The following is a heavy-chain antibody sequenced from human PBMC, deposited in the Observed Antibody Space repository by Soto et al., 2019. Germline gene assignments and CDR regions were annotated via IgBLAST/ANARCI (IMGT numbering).Heavy chain of an antibody. J-gene: IGHJ4*02. CDR1: GYTFTDLD. CDR3: ARAEYSSSSGSASDY. D-gene: IGHD6-6*01. Sequence: QVQLVQSGAEVRQPGASVKVSCKTSGYTFTDLDINWVRQATGQGLEWMGWMHPTSGDTGYAQNFQGRVTMTRDISISTAYMELNSLRSEDTAVYYCARAEYSSSSGSASDYWGQGTLVTVSS. V-gene: IGHV1-8*01. CDR2: MHPTSGDT.